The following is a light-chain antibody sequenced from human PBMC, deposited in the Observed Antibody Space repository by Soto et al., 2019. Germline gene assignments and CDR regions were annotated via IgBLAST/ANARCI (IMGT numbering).Light chain of an antibody. Sequence: EIVMTQSPATLSVSPGERATFSCWASQSVSSNLAWYQQKPGQAPRLLIYDASTRATGIPARFSGSGSGTDFTLTISGLQSEDFAVYYCQQYGGSPRTFGQGTKVEVK. J-gene: IGKJ1*01. V-gene: IGKV3D-15*01. CDR2: DAS. CDR3: QQYGGSPRT. CDR1: QSVSSN.